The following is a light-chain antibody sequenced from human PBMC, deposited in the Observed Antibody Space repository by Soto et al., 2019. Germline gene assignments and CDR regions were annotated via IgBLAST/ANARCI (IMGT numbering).Light chain of an antibody. CDR3: QDFAYPEWT. Sequence: EIVMTQSPATLSVSPGERATLSCRASQSVTSNLAWYQQRPGQPPRLLIYGVFIRANGIPDRFSGSGFGSDFTLTISRLEPEGFAVYYCQDFAYPEWTFGQGTKVDIK. CDR1: QSVTSN. J-gene: IGKJ1*01. CDR2: GVF. V-gene: IGKV3D-15*01.